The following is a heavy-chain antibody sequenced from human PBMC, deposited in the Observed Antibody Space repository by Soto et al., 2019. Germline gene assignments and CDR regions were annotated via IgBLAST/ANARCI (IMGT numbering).Heavy chain of an antibody. J-gene: IGHJ4*02. Sequence: GGSLRLSCAASGFTFSSYGMHWVRQAPGKGLEWVADIWYDGSNKYYTDSVKGRFTISRDNAKNSLYLQMNSLRAEDAAVYYCARPGGIAVAGPDFDYWGQGTLVTVSS. V-gene: IGHV3-33*03. CDR1: GFTFSSYG. CDR2: IWYDGSNK. D-gene: IGHD6-19*01. CDR3: ARPGGIAVAGPDFDY.